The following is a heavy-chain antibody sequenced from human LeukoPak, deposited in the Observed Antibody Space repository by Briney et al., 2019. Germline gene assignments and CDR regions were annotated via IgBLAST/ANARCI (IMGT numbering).Heavy chain of an antibody. V-gene: IGHV4-30-4*01. CDR3: ARESLAAGTTGVDY. D-gene: IGHD1-1*01. CDR1: GASISSGVYY. Sequence: PSQNLSLNCTVSGASISSGVYYWSWIRQPPGMGLELIGYIYYSGSTYYNPYLKSRVTISVDTSKNQFSLKLSSVTAADTAVYFCARESLAAGTTGVDYWGQGTLVTVSS. J-gene: IGHJ4*02. CDR2: IYYSGST.